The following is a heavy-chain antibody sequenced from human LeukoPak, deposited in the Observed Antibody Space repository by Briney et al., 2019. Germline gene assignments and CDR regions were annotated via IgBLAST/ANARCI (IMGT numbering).Heavy chain of an antibody. CDR2: IKQDGSEK. Sequence: PGGSLRLSCAASEFTFSTDLMTWVRQAPGKGLEWVANIKQDGSEKYYADSVRGRFTISRDNGKKSLYLQMNSLRVEDTAVYYCAGERPSSSWYDFWGQGTLVTVSS. J-gene: IGHJ5*01. CDR1: EFTFSTDL. CDR3: AGERPSSSWYDF. V-gene: IGHV3-7*01. D-gene: IGHD6-13*01.